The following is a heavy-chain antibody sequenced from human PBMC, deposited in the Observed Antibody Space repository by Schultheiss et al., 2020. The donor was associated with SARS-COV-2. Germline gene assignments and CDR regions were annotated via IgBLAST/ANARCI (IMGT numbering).Heavy chain of an antibody. CDR1: GGSISSSSYY. J-gene: IGHJ6*02. D-gene: IGHD5-12*01. Sequence: SETLSLTCTVSGGSISSSSYYWGWIRQPPGKGLEWIGSIYYSGSTYYNPSLKSRVTISVDTSKNQFSLKLSSVTAADTAVYYCARVQATYWRYYGMDVWGQGTTVTVSS. CDR2: IYYSGST. CDR3: ARVQATYWRYYGMDV. V-gene: IGHV4-39*07.